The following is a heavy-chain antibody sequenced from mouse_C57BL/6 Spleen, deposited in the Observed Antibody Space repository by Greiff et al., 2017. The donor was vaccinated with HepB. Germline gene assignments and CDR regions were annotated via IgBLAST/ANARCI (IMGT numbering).Heavy chain of an antibody. CDR1: GYAFTNYL. V-gene: IGHV1-54*01. CDR2: INPGSGGT. Sequence: QVQLQQSGAELVRPGTSVKVSRKASGYAFTNYLIEWVKQRPGQGLEWIGVINPGSGGTNYNEKFKGKATLTADKSSSTAYMQLSSLTSEDSAVYFCASPHYYGSSYGFAYWGQGTLVTVSA. J-gene: IGHJ3*01. CDR3: ASPHYYGSSYGFAY. D-gene: IGHD1-1*01.